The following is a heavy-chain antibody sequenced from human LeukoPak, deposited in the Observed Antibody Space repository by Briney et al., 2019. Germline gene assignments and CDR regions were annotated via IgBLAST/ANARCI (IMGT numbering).Heavy chain of an antibody. CDR3: ARDRGGSWDP. D-gene: IGHD2-15*01. V-gene: IGHV1-18*01. CDR1: GGTFSSYA. J-gene: IGHJ5*02. CDR2: ISGYNGNT. Sequence: GASVKVSCKASGGTFSSYAISWVRQAPGQGLEWMGWISGYNGNTNYAQKLQGRVTMTTDTSTSTAYMELRSLRSDDTAVYYCARDRGGSWDPWGQGTLVTVSS.